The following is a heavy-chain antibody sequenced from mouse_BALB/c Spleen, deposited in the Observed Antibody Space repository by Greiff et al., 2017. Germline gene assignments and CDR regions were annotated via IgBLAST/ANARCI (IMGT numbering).Heavy chain of an antibody. CDR3: AEGGNPYYAMDY. CDR1: GYAFSSYW. J-gene: IGHJ4*01. Sequence: VQLQQSGAELVRPGSSVKISCKASGYAFSSYWMNWVKQRPGQGLELIGQIYPGDGDTNYNGKFKGKATLTADKSSSTAYMQLSSLTSEDSAVYFCAEGGNPYYAMDYWGQGTSVTVSS. CDR2: IYPGDGDT. V-gene: IGHV1-80*01. D-gene: IGHD2-1*01.